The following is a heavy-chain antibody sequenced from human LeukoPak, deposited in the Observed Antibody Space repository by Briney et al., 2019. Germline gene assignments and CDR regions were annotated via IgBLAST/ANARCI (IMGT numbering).Heavy chain of an antibody. CDR1: GYTFTGYY. Sequence: APVKVSCRASGYTFTGYYMHWVRQAPGQGLEWMGWINPTSGGTNYAQKFQGRVTMTRDTSISTAYMELSRLRSDDTAVYYCARDEGGITTRPFDYWGQGTLVTVSS. CDR2: INPTSGGT. J-gene: IGHJ4*02. V-gene: IGHV1-2*02. CDR3: ARDEGGITTRPFDY. D-gene: IGHD6-6*01.